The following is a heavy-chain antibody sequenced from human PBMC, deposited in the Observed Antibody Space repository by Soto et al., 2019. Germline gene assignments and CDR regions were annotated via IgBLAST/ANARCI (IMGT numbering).Heavy chain of an antibody. J-gene: IGHJ4*02. Sequence: ASVKVSCKASGYIFSSYAMHWVRQAPGQRLEWMGWVNPANGYTKYSQTFQGRVTITWDTSASTAYMDLSSLRSGDTAVYYCARIITGTVGVDYWGQGTLVNVSS. D-gene: IGHD1-20*01. CDR3: ARIITGTVGVDY. CDR1: GYIFSSYA. V-gene: IGHV1-3*01. CDR2: VNPANGYT.